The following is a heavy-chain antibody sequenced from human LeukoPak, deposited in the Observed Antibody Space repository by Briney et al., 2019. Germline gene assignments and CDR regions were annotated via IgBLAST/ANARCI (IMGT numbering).Heavy chain of an antibody. Sequence: PGGSLRLSCAASGFTFSSYWMSWVRQAPGKGLEWVAVISYDGSNKYYADSVKGRFTISRDNSKNTLYLQMNSLRAEDTAVYYCARDRDEDAFDIWGQGTMVTVSS. CDR2: ISYDGSNK. D-gene: IGHD3-10*01. CDR1: GFTFSSYW. J-gene: IGHJ3*02. V-gene: IGHV3-30-3*01. CDR3: ARDRDEDAFDI.